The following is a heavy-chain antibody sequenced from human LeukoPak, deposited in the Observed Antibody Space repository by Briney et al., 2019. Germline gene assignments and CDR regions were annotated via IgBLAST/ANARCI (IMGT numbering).Heavy chain of an antibody. V-gene: IGHV4-59*01. Sequence: PSETLSLTCTVSGGSISSYYWSWIRQPPGKGLEWIGYIYYSGSTNYNPSLKSRVTISLDTSKNQFSLKLSSVTAADTAVYYCARGVYCGGGSCHLDHWGQGSLVTVSA. D-gene: IGHD2-15*01. J-gene: IGHJ4*02. CDR2: IYYSGST. CDR3: ARGVYCGGGSCHLDH. CDR1: GGSISSYY.